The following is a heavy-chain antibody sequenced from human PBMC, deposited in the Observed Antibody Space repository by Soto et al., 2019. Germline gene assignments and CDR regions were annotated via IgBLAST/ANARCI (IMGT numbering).Heavy chain of an antibody. CDR2: IYHSGTT. Sequence: SETLSLTCIVSGASISTGGYYWSWIRQHPGKGLELIGYIYHSGTTYYNPSLESRLSISADLSKNLLSLNLTSVTAADTAIYYCARATAPCWFAPWGQGTLVTVSS. J-gene: IGHJ5*02. CDR3: ARATAPCWFAP. V-gene: IGHV4-31*03. CDR1: GASISTGGYY. D-gene: IGHD1-1*01.